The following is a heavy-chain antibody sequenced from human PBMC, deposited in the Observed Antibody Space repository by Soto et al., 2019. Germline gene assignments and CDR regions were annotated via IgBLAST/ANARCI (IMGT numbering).Heavy chain of an antibody. CDR1: GGTFSSYA. CDR3: ARRAETNGWNGFGADKYYFDF. CDR2: IIPIFGTA. Sequence: SVKVSCKASGGTFSSYAISWVRQAPGQGLEWMGGIIPIFGTANYAQKFQGRVTITADKSTSTAYMELSSLRSEDTAVYYCARRAETNGWNGFGADKYYFDFWGQGTLVTVSS. V-gene: IGHV1-69*06. J-gene: IGHJ4*02. D-gene: IGHD1-1*01.